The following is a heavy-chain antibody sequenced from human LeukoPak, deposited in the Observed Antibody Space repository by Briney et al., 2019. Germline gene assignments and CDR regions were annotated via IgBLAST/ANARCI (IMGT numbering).Heavy chain of an antibody. D-gene: IGHD2-8*01. CDR2: ISGSGGST. CDR1: GFTFSSYA. CDR3: AKEDIVLMVYAGSYGMDV. V-gene: IGHV3-23*01. Sequence: GGSLRLSCAASGFTFSSYAMSWVRQAPGKGLEWVSAISGSGGSTYYADSVKGRFTISRDNSKNTLYLQMNSLRAEDTAVYYCAKEDIVLMVYAGSYGMDVWGQGTTVTVSS. J-gene: IGHJ6*02.